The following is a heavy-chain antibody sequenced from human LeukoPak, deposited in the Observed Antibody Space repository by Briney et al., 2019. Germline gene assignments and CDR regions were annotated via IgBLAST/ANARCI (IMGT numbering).Heavy chain of an antibody. D-gene: IGHD2-15*01. CDR2: INHSGST. V-gene: IGHV4-34*01. Sequence: SETLSLTCAVYGGSFSGYYWSWIRQPPGKGLEWIGEINHSGSTNYNPSLKSRVTISVDTSKNQFSLKLSSVTAADTAVYYCARDFHCSGGSCTDYWGQGTLVTVSS. J-gene: IGHJ4*02. CDR3: ARDFHCSGGSCTDY. CDR1: GGSFSGYY.